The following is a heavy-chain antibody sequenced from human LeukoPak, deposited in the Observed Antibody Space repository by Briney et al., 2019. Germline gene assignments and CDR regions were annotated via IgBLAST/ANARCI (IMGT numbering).Heavy chain of an antibody. V-gene: IGHV4-34*01. D-gene: IGHD6-19*01. CDR3: ARVLAVAGTNY. CDR2: INHSGST. CDR1: GFTFSSYW. Sequence: GSLRLSCAASGFTFSSYWMTWVRQPPGKGLEWIGEINHSGSTNYNPSLKSRVTISVDTSKNQFSLKLSSVTAADTAVYYCARVLAVAGTNYWGQGTLVTVSS. J-gene: IGHJ4*02.